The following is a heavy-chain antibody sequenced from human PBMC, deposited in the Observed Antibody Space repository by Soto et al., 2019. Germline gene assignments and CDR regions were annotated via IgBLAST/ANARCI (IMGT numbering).Heavy chain of an antibody. D-gene: IGHD3-3*01. CDR1: GFTFSSSW. CDR2: ISGTSPST. Sequence: GGSLRLSCAASGFTFSSSWMHWVRQAPGKGLEWVSRISGTSPSTYYADSVKGRFSISTDNSRKTLFLQMNTLRAEDTAVYFCATRIFGVEYWGQGTLVTVSS. J-gene: IGHJ4*02. V-gene: IGHV3-23*01. CDR3: ATRIFGVEY.